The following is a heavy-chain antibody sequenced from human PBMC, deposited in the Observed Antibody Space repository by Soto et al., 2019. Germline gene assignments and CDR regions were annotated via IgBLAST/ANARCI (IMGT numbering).Heavy chain of an antibody. D-gene: IGHD3-3*01. J-gene: IGHJ3*02. V-gene: IGHV1-8*01. Sequence: GASVKVSCKASGYTFTSYDINWVRQATGQGLEWMGWMNPNSGNTGYAQKFQGRVTMTRNTSISTAYMELSSLRSEDTAVYYCARSEIFSGNAFDIWGQGTMVTVSS. CDR2: MNPNSGNT. CDR3: ARSEIFSGNAFDI. CDR1: GYTFTSYD.